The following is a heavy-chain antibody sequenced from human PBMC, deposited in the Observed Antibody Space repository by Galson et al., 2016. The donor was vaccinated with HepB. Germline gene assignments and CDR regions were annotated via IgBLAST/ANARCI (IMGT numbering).Heavy chain of an antibody. CDR2: IYPGNADT. D-gene: IGHD6-19*01. CDR1: GYSFPSYW. V-gene: IGHV5-51*01. J-gene: IGHJ4*02. Sequence: QSGAEVKKPGESLKISCKGSGYSFPSYWIGWVRQVPGKGLEWMAIIYPGNADTRYSPSFQGQVTIAADKSITTACLEWRSLKASDTAMYYWVRHSISAWPADFDYWGQGTLVSVSS. CDR3: VRHSISAWPADFDY.